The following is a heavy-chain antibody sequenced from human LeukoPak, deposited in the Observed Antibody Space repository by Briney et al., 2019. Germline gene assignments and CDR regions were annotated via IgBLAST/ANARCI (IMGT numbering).Heavy chain of an antibody. CDR2: ISGSGGST. CDR1: GFTFSSYA. D-gene: IGHD2-15*01. CDR3: AKEGFYCSGGSCYSFYYYYMDV. V-gene: IGHV3-23*01. Sequence: PGGSLRLSCAASGFTFSSYAMSWVRQAPGKGLEWVSAISGSGGSTYYADSVKGRFTISRDNSKNTLYLQMNSLRAEATAVYYCAKEGFYCSGGSCYSFYYYYMDVWGKGTTVTISS. J-gene: IGHJ6*03.